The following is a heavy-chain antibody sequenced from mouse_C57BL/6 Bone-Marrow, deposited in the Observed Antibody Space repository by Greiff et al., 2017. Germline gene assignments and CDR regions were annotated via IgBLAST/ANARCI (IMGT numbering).Heavy chain of an antibody. J-gene: IGHJ2*01. Sequence: EVKLMESGAELVRPGASVKLSCTASGFNIKDDYIHWVKQRPEQGLEWIGWIDPEIGDTEYASKFQGKATITSDTSSNTAYLQLSSLTSEDTAVDYCSSFDGNYFDFWGQGTPLTVAS. V-gene: IGHV14-4*01. CDR3: SSFDGNYFDF. D-gene: IGHD2-3*01. CDR1: GFNIKDDY. CDR2: IDPEIGDT.